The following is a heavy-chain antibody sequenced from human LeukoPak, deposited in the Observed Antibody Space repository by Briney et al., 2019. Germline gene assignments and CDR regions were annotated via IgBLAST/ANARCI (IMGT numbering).Heavy chain of an antibody. CDR3: ARDRKNIVVVPAARIFDY. CDR2: ISAYNGNT. D-gene: IGHD2-2*01. CDR1: GYTFTSYG. V-gene: IGHV1-18*01. Sequence: GESLKISCKASGYTFTSYGISWVRQAPGQGLEWMGWISAYNGNTNYAQKLQGRVTMTTDTSTSTAYMELRSLRSDDTAVYYCARDRKNIVVVPAARIFDYWGQGTLVTVSS. J-gene: IGHJ4*02.